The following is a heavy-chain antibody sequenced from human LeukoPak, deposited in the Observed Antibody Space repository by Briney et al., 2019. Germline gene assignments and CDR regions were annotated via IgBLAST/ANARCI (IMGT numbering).Heavy chain of an antibody. D-gene: IGHD2-2*01. J-gene: IGHJ6*04. CDR2: IIPIFGTA. CDR3: ARVRGYCSSTSCSSPYYYYGMDV. V-gene: IGHV1-69*01. CDR1: GGTFSSYA. Sequence: SVKVSCKASGGTFSSYAISWVRQAPGQGLEWMGGIIPIFGTANYAQKFQGRVTITAGESTSTAYMELSSLRSEDTAVYYCARVRGYCSSTSCSSPYYYYGMDVWGKGTTVTVSS.